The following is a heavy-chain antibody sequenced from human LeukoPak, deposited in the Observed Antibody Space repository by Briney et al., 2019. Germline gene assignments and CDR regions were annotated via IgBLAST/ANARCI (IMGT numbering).Heavy chain of an antibody. CDR1: GFTFSSYA. V-gene: IGHV3-30-3*01. CDR3: ARAVAGTALYYYYGIDV. CDR2: ISYDGSNK. J-gene: IGHJ6*02. D-gene: IGHD6-19*01. Sequence: HPGGALRLSCAASGFTFSSYAMHCVRHAPGKGLEWVAVISYDGSNKYYADSVKGRFTISKDNSKNTLYLQMNSLRAENTALFYVARAVAGTALYYYYGIDVWGQGTTVTVSS.